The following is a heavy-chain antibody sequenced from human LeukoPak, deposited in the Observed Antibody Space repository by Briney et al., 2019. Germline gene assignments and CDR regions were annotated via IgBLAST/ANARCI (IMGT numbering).Heavy chain of an antibody. CDR1: GGTFSSYA. CDR2: IIPIFGTA. J-gene: IGHJ3*01. Sequence: ASVKVSCKASGGTFSSYAISWVRQAPGQGLEWMGRIIPIFGTANYAQKFQGRVTITTDDSTSTAYMELSSLRSEDTAVYYCARLFQRGSFKAGLIDAFDLWGQGTMVTVSS. D-gene: IGHD6-13*01. CDR3: ARLFQRGSFKAGLIDAFDL. V-gene: IGHV1-69*05.